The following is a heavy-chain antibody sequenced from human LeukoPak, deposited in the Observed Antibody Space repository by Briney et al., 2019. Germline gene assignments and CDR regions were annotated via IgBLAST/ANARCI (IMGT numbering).Heavy chain of an antibody. Sequence: SVKVSCKASGGTFSSYAISWVRQAPGQGLEWMGRIIPIFGIASYAQKFQGRVTITADKSTSTAYMELSSLRSEDTAVYYCARDSPPYCSSTSCLYYYYGMDVWGQGTTVTVSS. J-gene: IGHJ6*02. V-gene: IGHV1-69*04. CDR3: ARDSPPYCSSTSCLYYYYGMDV. D-gene: IGHD2-2*01. CDR1: GGTFSSYA. CDR2: IIPIFGIA.